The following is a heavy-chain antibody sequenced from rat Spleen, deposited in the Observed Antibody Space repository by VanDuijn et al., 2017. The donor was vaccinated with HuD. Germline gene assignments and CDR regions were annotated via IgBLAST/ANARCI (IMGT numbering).Heavy chain of an antibody. CDR1: GFSLTSYHV. Sequence: VQLRESGPGLVQPSQTLSLTCTVSGFSLTSYHVHWVRQPPGNKLEWMGYINSAGNANYNPSLKSRISISRDTSKNQFFLHVNSLSTEDTATYYCARSEGTHYYLPFADWGQGTLVTVSS. J-gene: IGHJ3*01. CDR3: ARSEGTHYYLPFAD. V-gene: IGHV3-3*01. D-gene: IGHD1-6*01. CDR2: INSAGNA.